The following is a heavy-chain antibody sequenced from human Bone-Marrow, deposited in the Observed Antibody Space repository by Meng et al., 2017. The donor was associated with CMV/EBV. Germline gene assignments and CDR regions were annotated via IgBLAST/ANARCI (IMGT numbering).Heavy chain of an antibody. CDR1: GGSISSSSYY. V-gene: IGHV4-39*01. Sequence: ESLKISCTVSGGSISSSSYYWGWIRQPPGKGLEWIGSIYYSGSTYYNPSLKSRVTISVDTSKNQFSLKLSSVTAADTAVYYCARHYDFWSFDYWGQGTLVTVSS. CDR3: ARHYDFWSFDY. CDR2: IYYSGST. J-gene: IGHJ4*02. D-gene: IGHD3-3*01.